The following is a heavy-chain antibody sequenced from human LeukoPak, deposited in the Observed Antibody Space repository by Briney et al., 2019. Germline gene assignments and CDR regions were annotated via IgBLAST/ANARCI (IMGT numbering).Heavy chain of an antibody. J-gene: IGHJ4*02. Sequence: PSETLSLTCTVSGGPISGGGYYWSWIRQHPGKGLEWIGYIYYSGSTYYNPSLKSRVTISVDTSKNQFSLKLSSVTAAGTAVYYCARDFFHGDYVGPILPYPNWGQGTLVTVSS. V-gene: IGHV4-31*03. CDR1: GGPISGGGYY. D-gene: IGHD4-17*01. CDR3: ARDFFHGDYVGPILPYPN. CDR2: IYYSGST.